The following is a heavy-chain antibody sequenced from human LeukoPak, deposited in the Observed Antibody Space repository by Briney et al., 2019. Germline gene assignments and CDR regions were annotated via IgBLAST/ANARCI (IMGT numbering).Heavy chain of an antibody. CDR3: ARAPGSSWYLAVDY. Sequence: GGSLRLSCAAPGFSVSSTYMTWVRQAPGQGLEWVSTIYSGVTTYYADSVKGRFTISRDNSKNTLYLQMNSLRAEDTAVYYCARAPGSSWYLAVDYWGQGTLVTVSS. D-gene: IGHD6-13*01. J-gene: IGHJ4*02. CDR2: IYSGVTT. CDR1: GFSVSSTY. V-gene: IGHV3-53*01.